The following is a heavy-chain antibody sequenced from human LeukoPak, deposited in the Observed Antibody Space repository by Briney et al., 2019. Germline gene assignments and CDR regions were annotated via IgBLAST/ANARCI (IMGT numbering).Heavy chain of an antibody. CDR3: ARVPGAYGSGSYYTTWFDP. V-gene: IGHV6-1*01. Sequence: SQTLSLTCAISGDSVSSNSAAWNWIRQSPSRGLEWLGRTYYRSKWYNDYAVSVKSRITINPDTSKNQFSLQLNSVTPEDTAVYYCARVPGAYGSGSYYTTWFDPWGQGTLVTVSS. CDR2: TYYRSKWYN. D-gene: IGHD3-10*01. CDR1: GDSVSSNSAA. J-gene: IGHJ5*02.